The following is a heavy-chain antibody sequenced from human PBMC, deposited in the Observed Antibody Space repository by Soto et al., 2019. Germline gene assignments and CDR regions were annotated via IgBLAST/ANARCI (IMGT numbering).Heavy chain of an antibody. CDR3: ARVGYCSGGSCNYYYYGMDV. CDR1: GYSFTSYW. D-gene: IGHD2-15*01. V-gene: IGHV5-10-1*01. Sequence: PGESLKISCKGSGYSFTSYWISWVRQMPGKGLEWMGRIDPSDSYTNYSPSFQGHVTISADKSISTAYLQWSSLKASDTAMYYCARVGYCSGGSCNYYYYGMDVWGQGTTVTVSS. J-gene: IGHJ6*02. CDR2: IDPSDSYT.